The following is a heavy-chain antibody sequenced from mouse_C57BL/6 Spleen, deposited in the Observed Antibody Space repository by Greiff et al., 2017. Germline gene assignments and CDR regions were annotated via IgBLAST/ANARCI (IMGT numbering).Heavy chain of an antibody. CDR3: ARADYGYDGYAVDY. D-gene: IGHD2-2*01. V-gene: IGHV1-47*01. J-gene: IGHJ4*01. CDR1: GYTFTTYP. CDR2: FHPYNYDT. Sequence: QVQLQQPGAELVKPGASVKMSCKASGYTFTTYPIEWMKQNHGKSLEWIGNFHPYNYDTKYNEKFKGKSTLTVEKSSSTAYLELSRLTSDDSAVYDGARADYGYDGYAVDYWGQGTTVTVSS.